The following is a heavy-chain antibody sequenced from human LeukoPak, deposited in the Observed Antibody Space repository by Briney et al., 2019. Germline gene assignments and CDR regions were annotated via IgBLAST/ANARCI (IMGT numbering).Heavy chain of an antibody. V-gene: IGHV1-2*02. J-gene: IGHJ4*02. CDR3: ARDRRASGSPYFDY. D-gene: IGHD1-26*01. Sequence: GASVKVSCKASGYTVTGYYMHWVRQPAGQGLGWMGWINPNSGGTTYTQKIQGRVTMTRNTSISTAYMELSRLRSDDTAVYYCARDRRASGSPYFDYWGQGTLVTVAS. CDR2: INPNSGGT. CDR1: GYTVTGYY.